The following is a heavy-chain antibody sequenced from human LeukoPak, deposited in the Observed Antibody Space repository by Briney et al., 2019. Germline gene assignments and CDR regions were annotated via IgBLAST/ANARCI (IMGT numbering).Heavy chain of an antibody. J-gene: IGHJ4*02. CDR3: ARDVGSAPLDY. CDR1: GGSISSYY. Sequence: PSETLSLTCTVSGGSISSYYWSWIRQPPGKGLEWIGYIYYSGSTNYNPSLKSRVTISVDTSKNQFSLKLSSVTAADTAVYYCARDVGSAPLDYWGQGTLVTVSS. D-gene: IGHD6-25*01. CDR2: IYYSGST. V-gene: IGHV4-59*01.